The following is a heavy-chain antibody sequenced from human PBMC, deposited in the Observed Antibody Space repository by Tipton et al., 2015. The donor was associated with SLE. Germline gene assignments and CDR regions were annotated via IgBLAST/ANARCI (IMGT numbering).Heavy chain of an antibody. CDR3: ARGAWSPALDI. CDR1: GGSISSSSYY. V-gene: IGHV4-39*01. J-gene: IGHJ3*02. Sequence: GLVKPSETLSLTCTVSGGSISSSSYYWGWIRQPPGKGLEWIGSIYYSGSTYYNPSLKSRVTISVDTSKNQFSLKLSSVTAADTAVYYCARGAWSPALDIWGQGTMVTVSS. CDR2: IYYSGST.